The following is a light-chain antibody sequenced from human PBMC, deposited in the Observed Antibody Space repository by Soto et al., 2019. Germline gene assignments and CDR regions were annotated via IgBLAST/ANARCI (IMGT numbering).Light chain of an antibody. CDR2: AAS. CDR1: QSVSKY. V-gene: IGKV1-39*01. CDR3: QQTYTSPGT. Sequence: DIQMTQSPSSLSASVGHRITINCRASQSVSKYLNWYQHKLGKAPELLIYAASSLYSGVPSRFSGSGSGTYFTLTISNLQPEDSASYYCQQTYTSPGTFGQGTKVEIK. J-gene: IGKJ1*01.